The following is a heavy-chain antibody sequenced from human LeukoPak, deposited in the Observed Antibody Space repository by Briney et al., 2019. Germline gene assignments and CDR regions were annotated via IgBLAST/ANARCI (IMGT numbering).Heavy chain of an antibody. Sequence: PGGSLRLSCATSGFSFSRYWMHWVRQAPGKGLMWVSRINEDGTKINYADSVKGRFTISRDNAKNTLYLQMHSARVEDTAVYYCARGCLEPVDYWGQGTLVTVSS. CDR3: ARGCLEPVDY. CDR1: GFSFSRYW. V-gene: IGHV3-74*01. CDR2: INEDGTKI. D-gene: IGHD3-16*01. J-gene: IGHJ4*02.